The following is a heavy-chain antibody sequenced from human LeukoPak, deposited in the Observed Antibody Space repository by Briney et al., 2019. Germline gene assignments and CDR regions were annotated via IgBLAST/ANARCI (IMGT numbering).Heavy chain of an antibody. Sequence: ASVKVSCKASGYTFTSYGISWVRQAPGQGLEWKGWISAYNGNTNYAQKLQGRVTMTTDTSTSTAYMELRSLRSDYTAVYYCARVYSMAVGAPDAFDIWGQGTMVTVSS. D-gene: IGHD1-26*01. CDR2: ISAYNGNT. J-gene: IGHJ3*02. CDR3: ARVYSMAVGAPDAFDI. V-gene: IGHV1-18*01. CDR1: GYTFTSYG.